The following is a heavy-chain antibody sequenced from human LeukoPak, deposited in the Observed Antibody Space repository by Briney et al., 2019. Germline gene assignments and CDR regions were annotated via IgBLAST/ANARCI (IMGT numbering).Heavy chain of an antibody. D-gene: IGHD6-13*01. CDR2: INAGNGNT. J-gene: IGHJ3*02. V-gene: IGHV1-3*01. Sequence: ASVKVSCKASGYTFTSYAMHWVRQAPGQRLEWMGWINAGNGNTKYSQKFQGRVTITRDTSASTAYVELSSLRSEDTAVYYCASGQQQLDAFDIWGQGTMVTVSS. CDR1: GYTFTSYA. CDR3: ASGQQQLDAFDI.